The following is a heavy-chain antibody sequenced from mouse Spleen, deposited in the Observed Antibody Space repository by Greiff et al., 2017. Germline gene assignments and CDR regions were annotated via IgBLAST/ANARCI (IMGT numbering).Heavy chain of an antibody. J-gene: IGHJ4*01. CDR3: ARRWDGAMDY. CDR1: GYSFTSYY. CDR2: IYPGSGNT. V-gene: IGHV1-66*01. Sequence: QVQLQQSGPELVKPGASVKISCKASGYSFTSYYIHWVKQRPGQGLEWIGWIYPGSGNTKYNEKFKGKATLTADTSSSTAYMQLSSLTSEDSAVYYCARRWDGAMDYWGQGTSVTVSS. D-gene: IGHD4-1*01.